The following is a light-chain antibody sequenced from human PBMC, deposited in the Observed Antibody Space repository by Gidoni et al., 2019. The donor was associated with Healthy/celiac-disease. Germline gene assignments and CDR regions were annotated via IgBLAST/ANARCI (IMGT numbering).Light chain of an antibody. CDR3: QQRSNWPAT. CDR2: DAS. CDR1: QRVSSY. V-gene: IGKV3-11*01. J-gene: IGKJ4*01. Sequence: EIVLTQSPAPLSLSPGERATLSCRASQRVSSYLAWYQQKPGQAPRLLIYDASNRATGIPARFSGSGSGTDFTLTISSLEPEDFAVYYCQQRSNWPATFGGGTKVEIK.